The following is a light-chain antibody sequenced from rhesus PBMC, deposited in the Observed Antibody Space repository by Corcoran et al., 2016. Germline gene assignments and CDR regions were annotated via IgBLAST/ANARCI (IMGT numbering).Light chain of an antibody. CDR2: GAS. J-gene: IGKJ2*01. CDR1: QSVSSY. CDR3: QQYSNWPHS. V-gene: IGKV3S9*01. Sequence: EIVMTQSPATLSLSPGERATLSCRASQSVSSYVAWYQQKPEQAPRLLIYGASSRATGIPDRFRGGGSGTDFTLTISSLEPEDFAVYYCQQYSNWPHSFGQGTKVEIK.